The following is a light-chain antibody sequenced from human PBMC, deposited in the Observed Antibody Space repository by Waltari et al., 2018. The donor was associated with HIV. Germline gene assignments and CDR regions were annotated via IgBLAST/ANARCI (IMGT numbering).Light chain of an antibody. CDR1: QSLQHSNRKTY. CDR2: EVS. Sequence: DIVMTQTPLSLSVTPGQPASISCKSNQSLQHSNRKTYLYWYLQKSGQPPQLLIYEVSNRFSGVPDRFSGSGSGTDFTLKISRVEAEDVGVYYGLQSLEIPLTFGGGTKVEIK. J-gene: IGKJ4*01. CDR3: LQSLEIPLT. V-gene: IGKV2D-29*01.